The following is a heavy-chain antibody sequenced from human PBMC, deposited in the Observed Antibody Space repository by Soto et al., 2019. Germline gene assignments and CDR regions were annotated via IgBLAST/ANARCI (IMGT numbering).Heavy chain of an antibody. Sequence: SETLSLTCTVSGGSISSSSYYWGWIRQPPGKGLEWIGSIYYSGSTYYNPSLKSRVTISVDTSKNQFSLKLSSVTAADTAVYYCARNYYDGSGLYYWGQGTLVTVSS. V-gene: IGHV4-39*01. D-gene: IGHD3-22*01. CDR1: GGSISSSSYY. CDR2: IYYSGST. J-gene: IGHJ4*02. CDR3: ARNYYDGSGLYY.